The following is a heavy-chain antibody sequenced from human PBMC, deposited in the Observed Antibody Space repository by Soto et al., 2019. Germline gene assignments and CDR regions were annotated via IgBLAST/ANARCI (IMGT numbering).Heavy chain of an antibody. V-gene: IGHV3-15*01. CDR2: IKSKTDGGTT. Sequence: GGSLRLSCAASGFTFSNAWMSWVRPAPGKGLEWVGRIKSKTDGGTTDYAAPVKGRFTIARDDSKNTLYLQMNSLKTEDTAVYYCTTDHRGYCSGGSCYSRLYYYYYYGMDVWGQGTTVTVSS. CDR1: GFTFSNAW. D-gene: IGHD2-15*01. J-gene: IGHJ6*02. CDR3: TTDHRGYCSGGSCYSRLYYYYYYGMDV.